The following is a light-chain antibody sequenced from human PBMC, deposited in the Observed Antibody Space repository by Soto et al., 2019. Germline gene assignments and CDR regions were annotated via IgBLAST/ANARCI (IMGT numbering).Light chain of an antibody. CDR3: QQLNNYPPIT. Sequence: DIQLTQSPSFLSASVGDRVTITCRASQGINTYLAWYQQKPGKAPKLLIYAASTLQSGVPSRFSGSGSGTEFTLTISSLQPEDFATYYCQQLNNYPPITFGQGTRLEIK. CDR1: QGINTY. CDR2: AAS. V-gene: IGKV1-9*01. J-gene: IGKJ5*01.